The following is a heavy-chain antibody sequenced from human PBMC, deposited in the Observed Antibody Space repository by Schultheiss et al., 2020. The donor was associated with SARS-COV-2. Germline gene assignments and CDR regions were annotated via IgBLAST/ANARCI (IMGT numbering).Heavy chain of an antibody. CDR2: ISYDGSNK. D-gene: IGHD5-12*01. CDR3: ARGRDIVATLAPMDV. J-gene: IGHJ6*02. Sequence: GGSLRLSCAASGFTFSNYVMHWVRQAPGKGLEWVALISYDGSNKYYADSVKGRFTISRDNSKNTLYLQMNSLRAEDTAVYYCARGRDIVATLAPMDVWGQGTTVTVSS. V-gene: IGHV3-30*07. CDR1: GFTFSNYV.